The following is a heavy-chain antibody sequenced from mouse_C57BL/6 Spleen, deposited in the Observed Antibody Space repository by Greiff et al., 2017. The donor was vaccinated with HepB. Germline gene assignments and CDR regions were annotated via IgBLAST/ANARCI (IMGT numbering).Heavy chain of an antibody. CDR2: ISSGSSTI. J-gene: IGHJ4*01. CDR3: ARPDGYYVGYYAMDY. CDR1: GFTFSDYG. V-gene: IGHV5-17*01. Sequence: EVQRVESGGGLVKPGGSLKLSCAASGFTFSDYGMHWVRQAPEKGLEWVAYISSGSSTIYYADTVKGRFTISRDNAKNTLFLQMTSLRSEDTAMYYCARPDGYYVGYYAMDYWGQGTSVTVSS. D-gene: IGHD2-3*01.